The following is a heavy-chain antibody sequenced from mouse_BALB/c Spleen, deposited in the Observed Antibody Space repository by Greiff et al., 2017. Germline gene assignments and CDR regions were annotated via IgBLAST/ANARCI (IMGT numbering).Heavy chain of an antibody. CDR2: IWAGGST. D-gene: IGHD1-1*01. V-gene: IGHV2-9*02. Sequence: QVQLQQSGPGLVAPSQSLSITCTVSGFSLTSYGVHWVRQPPGKGLEWLGVIWAGGSTNYNSALMSRLSISKDNSKSQVFLKMNSLQTDDTAMYYCATYYGSSGFAYWGQGTLVTVSA. J-gene: IGHJ3*01. CDR3: ATYYGSSGFAY. CDR1: GFSLTSYG.